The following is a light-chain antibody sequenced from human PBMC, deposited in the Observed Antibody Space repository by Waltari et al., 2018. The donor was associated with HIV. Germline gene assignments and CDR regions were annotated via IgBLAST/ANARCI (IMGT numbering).Light chain of an antibody. CDR2: GNR. CDR3: QSYDSALSGWV. Sequence: QSVLTQPPSVSGAPGQRVTISCTGSSPNIGAGYDVHWYEQLPGAAPKLLIYGNRHRLSVVPDRFSGSKSGTSASLAITGLQAEDEADYYCQSYDSALSGWVFGGGTKLTVL. CDR1: SPNIGAGYD. V-gene: IGLV1-40*01. J-gene: IGLJ3*02.